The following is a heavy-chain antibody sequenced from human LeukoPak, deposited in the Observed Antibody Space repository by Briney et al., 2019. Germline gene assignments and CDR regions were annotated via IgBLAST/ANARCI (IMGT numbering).Heavy chain of an antibody. CDR3: ARGIVGVVGVSDHFDY. J-gene: IGHJ4*02. Sequence: GGSLRLSCVASGFTFSSYWMNWVRQAPGKGLERVGTISPGRSDKYYVDSVKGRFTISRDNAKNSLYLQINSLRADDTALYFCARGIVGVVGVSDHFDYWGQGTLVTVSS. D-gene: IGHD2-2*01. V-gene: IGHV3-7*01. CDR1: GFTFSSYW. CDR2: ISPGRSDK.